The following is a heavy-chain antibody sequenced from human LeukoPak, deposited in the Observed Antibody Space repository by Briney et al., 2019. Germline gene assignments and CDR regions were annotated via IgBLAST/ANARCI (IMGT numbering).Heavy chain of an antibody. Sequence: GGSLRLSCAASGFTFDDYIMHWVRQAPGKGLEWVSLVSWDGDTTYYADSVKGRFTSSRDNSKNSLFLQMNSLRTEDTALYYCAKARGLIGGAFDIWGQGTMVTVSS. CDR2: VSWDGDTT. V-gene: IGHV3-43*01. CDR3: AKARGLIGGAFDI. D-gene: IGHD3-22*01. CDR1: GFTFDDYI. J-gene: IGHJ3*02.